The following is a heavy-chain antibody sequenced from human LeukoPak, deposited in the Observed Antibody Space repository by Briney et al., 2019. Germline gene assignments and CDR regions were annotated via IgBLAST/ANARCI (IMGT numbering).Heavy chain of an antibody. CDR2: ISSSGDTI. CDR1: GFTFSSYE. D-gene: IGHD6-25*01. CDR3: ARDGTPIYSSGWVYMDV. V-gene: IGHV3-48*03. J-gene: IGHJ6*04. Sequence: GGSLRLSCAASGFTFSSYEMNWVRQAPGQGLDWVSYISSSGDTIHYADSVKGRFTISRDNAENSLYLQTNSLRAEDTAVYYCARDGTPIYSSGWVYMDVWGKGTTVTISS.